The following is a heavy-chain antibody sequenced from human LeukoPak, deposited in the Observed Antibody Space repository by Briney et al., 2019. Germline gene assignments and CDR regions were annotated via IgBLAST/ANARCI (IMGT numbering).Heavy chain of an antibody. CDR3: ARGELYAFDI. CDR2: ISAYNGNT. CDR1: GDKFSTYA. V-gene: IGHV1-18*01. J-gene: IGHJ3*02. D-gene: IGHD1-26*01. Sequence: EASVKVSCKVSGDKFSTYAISWVRQAPGQGLEWMGWISAYNGNTNYAQKLQGRVTMTTDTSTSTAYMELRSLRSDDTAVYYCARGELYAFDIWGQGTMVTVSS.